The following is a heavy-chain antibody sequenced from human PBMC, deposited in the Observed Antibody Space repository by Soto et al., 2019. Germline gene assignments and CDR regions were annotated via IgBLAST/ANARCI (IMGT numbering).Heavy chain of an antibody. CDR3: AKDVLLSGFWETNDY. D-gene: IGHD3-10*01. V-gene: IGHV3-23*01. J-gene: IGHJ4*02. CDR1: GFIFSSYA. Sequence: EVQLLESGGALVPPGGSLRLSCAASGFIFSSYAMNWVRQAPGKGLEWVSSITKSGDTTYYADSVKGRFTISRDNSKNTMYLQMNSLRAEDTAIYYCAKDVLLSGFWETNDYWGQGTLVTVSS. CDR2: ITKSGDTT.